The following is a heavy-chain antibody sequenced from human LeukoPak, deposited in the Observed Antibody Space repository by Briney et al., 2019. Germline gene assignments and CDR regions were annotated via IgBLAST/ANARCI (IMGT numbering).Heavy chain of an antibody. J-gene: IGHJ4*02. V-gene: IGHV3-21*01. CDR1: GFTFNSYS. CDR2: ISSSSSSI. Sequence: PGGSLRLSCAASGFTFNSYSMNWVRQAPGKGLEWVSSISSSSSSIYYADSVKGRFTICRDNAKNSLYLQMNSLRAEDTAVYYCARASGDIVETATMGSYWGQGTLVTVSS. CDR3: ARASGDIVETATMGSY. D-gene: IGHD5-18*01.